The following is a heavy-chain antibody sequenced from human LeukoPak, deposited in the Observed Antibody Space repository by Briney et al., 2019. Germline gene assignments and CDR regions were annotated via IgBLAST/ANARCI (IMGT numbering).Heavy chain of an antibody. CDR1: GYTFTSYA. Sequence: GASVKVSCKASGYTFTSYAMHWVRQAPGQRLEWMGWINAGNGNTKYSQEFQGRVTITRDTSASTAYMELSSLRSEDMAVYYCARSPGGYSYGFPYYFDYWGQGTLVTVSS. J-gene: IGHJ4*02. V-gene: IGHV1-3*03. D-gene: IGHD5-18*01. CDR3: ARSPGGYSYGFPYYFDY. CDR2: INAGNGNT.